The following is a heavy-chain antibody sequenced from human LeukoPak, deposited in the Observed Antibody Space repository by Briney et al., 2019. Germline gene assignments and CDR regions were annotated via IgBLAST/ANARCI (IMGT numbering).Heavy chain of an antibody. Sequence: SETLSLTCTVSGGSISSSSYYWGWIRQPPGKGLEWIGSIYYSGSTYYNPSLKSRVTISVDTSKNQFSLKLSSVTAADTAVYYCARDFTSIAVADDFDYWGQGTLVTVSS. CDR2: IYYSGST. V-gene: IGHV4-39*07. D-gene: IGHD6-19*01. CDR1: GGSISSSSYY. CDR3: ARDFTSIAVADDFDY. J-gene: IGHJ4*02.